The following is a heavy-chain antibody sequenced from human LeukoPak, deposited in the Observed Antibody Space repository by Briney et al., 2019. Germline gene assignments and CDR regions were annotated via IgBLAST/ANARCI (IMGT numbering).Heavy chain of an antibody. CDR3: ARDQGYSFDY. Sequence: SETLSLTCAVSGGSISSGGYSWSWIRQPPGKGLEWIGYICHSGSTYYNPSLKSRVTISVDRSKNQFSLKLSSVTAADTAVYYCARDQGYSFDYWGQGTLVTVSS. CDR2: ICHSGST. J-gene: IGHJ4*02. V-gene: IGHV4-30-2*01. CDR1: GGSISSGGYS.